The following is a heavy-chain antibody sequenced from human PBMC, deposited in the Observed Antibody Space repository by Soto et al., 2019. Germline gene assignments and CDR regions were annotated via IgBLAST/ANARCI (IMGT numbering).Heavy chain of an antibody. V-gene: IGHV1-18*01. Sequence: QVQLVQSGAEVKKPGASVRVSCKASGYTFTSYAISWVRQAPGQGLEWMGWMSTYNGNTNYGQKLQGRGTMATATPSTTAYSGLKSLRSDDTAVDYCAGSGSPAAYWGQGARVTVSS. J-gene: IGHJ4*02. CDR2: MSTYNGNT. D-gene: IGHD6-25*01. CDR1: GYTFTSYA. CDR3: AGSGSPAAY.